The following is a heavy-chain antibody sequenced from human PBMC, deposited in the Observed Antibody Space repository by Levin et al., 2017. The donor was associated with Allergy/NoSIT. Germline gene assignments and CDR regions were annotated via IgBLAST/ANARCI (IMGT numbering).Heavy chain of an antibody. CDR3: ARHGRDTTWYGPGDY. CDR1: DGSISSYF. D-gene: IGHD6-13*01. CDR2: VYYSGPT. Sequence: SETLSLTCIVSDGSISSYFWSWIRQPPGQGLEWIGHVYYSGPTNYNPSLKRRVTISIDKYKSKLALKLISVTAADTAVYYCARHGRDTTWYGPGDYWGQGTLVTVSS. J-gene: IGHJ4*02. V-gene: IGHV4-59*08.